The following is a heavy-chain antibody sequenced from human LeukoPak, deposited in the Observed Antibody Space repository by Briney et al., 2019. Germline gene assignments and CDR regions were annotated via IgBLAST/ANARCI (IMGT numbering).Heavy chain of an antibody. J-gene: IGHJ6*02. V-gene: IGHV3-21*01. D-gene: IGHD2-2*01. CDR3: ARCTHYYYGMDV. CDR1: GFTFSSYS. CDR2: ISSSSSYI. Sequence: GGSLRLSCAASGFTFSSYSMNWVRQAPGKGLEWVSSISSSSSYIYYADSVKGRFTISRDNAKNSLYLQMNSLGAEDTAVYYCARCTHYYYGMDVWGQGTTVTVSS.